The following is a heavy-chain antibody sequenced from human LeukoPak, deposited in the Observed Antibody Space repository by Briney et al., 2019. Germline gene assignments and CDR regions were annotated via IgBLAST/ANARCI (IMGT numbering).Heavy chain of an antibody. J-gene: IGHJ4*02. CDR1: GVSISSYY. D-gene: IGHD3-22*01. V-gene: IGHV4-59*01. CDR2: ISYSGST. CDR3: ARARGARITMIVVVDYFDY. Sequence: SETLSLTCTVSGVSISSYYWSWIRQPPGKGLEYSGYISYSGSTNYNPSLKSRVTISVDTSKNQFSLKLSSVTAADTAVYYCARARGARITMIVVVDYFDYWGQGTLVTVSS.